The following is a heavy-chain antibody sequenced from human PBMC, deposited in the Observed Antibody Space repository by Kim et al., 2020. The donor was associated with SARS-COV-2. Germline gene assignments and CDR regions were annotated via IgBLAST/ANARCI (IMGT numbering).Heavy chain of an antibody. Sequence: GESLKISCEGSGYSFPKFWIGWVRQLPGRGLEWMGNIYPGASDTQYSPSFHGRVTISADKSANTAYLQWSSLTPSDTAMYFCARRNLYYFDSWGQGTLVT. CDR1: GYSFPKFW. D-gene: IGHD3-16*01. CDR2: IYPGASDT. V-gene: IGHV5-51*01. J-gene: IGHJ4*02. CDR3: ARRNLYYFDS.